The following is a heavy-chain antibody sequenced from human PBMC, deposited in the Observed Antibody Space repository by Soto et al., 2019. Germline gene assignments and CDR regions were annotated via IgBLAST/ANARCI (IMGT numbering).Heavy chain of an antibody. J-gene: IGHJ6*02. CDR1: GFTFSSYG. V-gene: IGHV3-33*01. CDR2: IWYDGSNK. D-gene: IGHD6-19*01. CDR3: ARDDSMAGNYYYYGMDV. Sequence: GGSLRLSCAASGFTFSSYGMHWVRQAPGKGLEWVAVIWYDGSNKYYADSVKGRFTISRDNSKNTLYLQMNSLRAEDTAVYYCARDDSMAGNYYYYGMDVWGQGTTVTVSS.